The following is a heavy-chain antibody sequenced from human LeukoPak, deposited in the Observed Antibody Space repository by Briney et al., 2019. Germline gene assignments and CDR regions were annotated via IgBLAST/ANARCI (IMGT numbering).Heavy chain of an antibody. V-gene: IGHV4-59*01. Sequence: SEALSLTCFVSGDSFGVDSWSWIRQPPGKGLECIGYIHYSGRTSYNSSLKGRVTISEDTSRNQFSLKLTSVTAADTAMYYCATLYYDSVYPMDIWGKGTAVTVSS. CDR1: GDSFGVDS. CDR2: IHYSGRT. J-gene: IGHJ6*03. CDR3: ATLYYDSVYPMDI. D-gene: IGHD3-22*01.